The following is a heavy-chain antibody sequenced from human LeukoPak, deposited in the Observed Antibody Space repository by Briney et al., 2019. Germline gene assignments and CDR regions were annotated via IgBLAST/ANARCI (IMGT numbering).Heavy chain of an antibody. J-gene: IGHJ6*03. V-gene: IGHV4-59*01. D-gene: IGHD3-16*01. CDR2: IYYSGST. CDR3: ARETSQKGAHYMDV. CDR1: GGSISSYY. Sequence: SETLSLTCTVPGGSISSYYWSWIRQPPGKGLEWIGYIYYSGSTNYNPSLKSRVTISVDTSKNQFSLKLSSVTAADTAVYYCARETSQKGAHYMDVWGKGTTVTISS.